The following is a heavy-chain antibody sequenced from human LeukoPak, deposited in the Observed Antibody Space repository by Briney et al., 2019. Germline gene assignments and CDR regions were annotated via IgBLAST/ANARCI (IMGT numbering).Heavy chain of an antibody. Sequence: GASLQISCKGSGYRFTSYWIGWVRPLPGKGLEWMGIIYPGDSDTRYSPSFQGHVTISVDNSISTAYLQWRSLKASDTGIYYCARRAVSGTYSNSYPFDYWAQGTLVTVSS. CDR3: ARRAVSGTYSNSYPFDY. CDR2: IYPGDSDT. V-gene: IGHV5-51*01. J-gene: IGHJ4*02. CDR1: GYRFTSYW. D-gene: IGHD1-26*01.